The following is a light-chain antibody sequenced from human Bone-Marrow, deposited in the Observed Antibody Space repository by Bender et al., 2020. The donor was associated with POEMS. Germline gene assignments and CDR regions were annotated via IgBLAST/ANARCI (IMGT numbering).Light chain of an antibody. J-gene: IGLJ2*01. CDR1: SSNTGSGYD. V-gene: IGLV1-40*01. Sequence: QSVLTQPPSVSGAPGQRVTISCTGSSSNTGSGYDINWYQHLPGTAPKLLIYGYNDRPSGVPDRFSGSKSGTSASLAITRLQAEDEADYYCQAYDSSLSAWVFGGGTKLTVL. CDR3: QAYDSSLSAWV. CDR2: GYN.